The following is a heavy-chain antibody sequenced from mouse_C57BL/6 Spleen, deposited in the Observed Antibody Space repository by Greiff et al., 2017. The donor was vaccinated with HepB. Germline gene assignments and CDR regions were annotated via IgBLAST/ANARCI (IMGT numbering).Heavy chain of an antibody. CDR3: ARETAWGLSDAMDY. D-gene: IGHD1-2*01. J-gene: IGHJ4*01. CDR2: ISYDGSN. Sequence: EVKLQESGPGLVKPSQSLSLTCSVTGYSITSGYYWNWIRQFPGNKLEWMGYISYDGSNNYNPSLKNRISITRDTSKNQFFLKLNSLTTEDTATYYCARETAWGLSDAMDYWGQGTSVTVSS. V-gene: IGHV3-6*01. CDR1: GYSITSGYY.